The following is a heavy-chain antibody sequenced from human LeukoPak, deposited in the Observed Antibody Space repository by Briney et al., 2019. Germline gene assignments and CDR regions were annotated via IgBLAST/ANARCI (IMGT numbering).Heavy chain of an antibody. D-gene: IGHD4-17*01. J-gene: IGHJ5*02. V-gene: IGHV6-1*01. CDR3: ARYGDGWFDP. Sequence: SQTLSLTCAISGDSVSSNSAAWTSIRQSPSRGLERLGRTYYRSKWYNDYAVSVKSRITINPDTSKNQFSLQLNSVPPEDTVVYYCARYGDGWFDPWGQGTLVTVSS. CDR1: GDSVSSNSAA. CDR2: TYYRSKWYN.